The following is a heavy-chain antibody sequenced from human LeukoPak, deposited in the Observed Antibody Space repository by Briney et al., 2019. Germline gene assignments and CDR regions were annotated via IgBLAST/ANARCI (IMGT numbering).Heavy chain of an antibody. CDR3: ATSGLSRFGF. CDR1: GFTVSSNY. D-gene: IGHD2/OR15-2a*01. J-gene: IGHJ4*02. Sequence: GGSLRLSCAASGFTVSSNYMSWVRQAPGKGLEWVSVIYSGGSTYYADSVKGRFTISRDNAKNSLFLQMNSLRAEDTAVYFCATSGLSRFGFWGQGTLVTVSS. V-gene: IGHV3-53*01. CDR2: IYSGGST.